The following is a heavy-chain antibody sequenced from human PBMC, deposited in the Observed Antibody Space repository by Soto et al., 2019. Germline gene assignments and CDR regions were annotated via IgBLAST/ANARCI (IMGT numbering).Heavy chain of an antibody. CDR2: IKGKTDGGTT. V-gene: IGHV3-15*07. J-gene: IGHJ4*02. CDR1: GFTFSSYA. D-gene: IGHD3-22*01. Sequence: PGGSLRLSCAASGFTFSSYAMHWVRQAPGKGLEWVGRIKGKTDGGTTDYAAPVKGRFTISRDDSKNTLYLQMNSLKTEDTAVYYCATPYFYDSTAYSYYFDCWGQGTLVTVSS. CDR3: ATPYFYDSTAYSYYFDC.